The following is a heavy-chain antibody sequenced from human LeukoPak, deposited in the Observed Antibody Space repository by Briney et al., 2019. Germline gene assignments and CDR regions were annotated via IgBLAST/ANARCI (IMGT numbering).Heavy chain of an antibody. CDR1: GYTFTGYY. Sequence: ASVKVSCTASGYTFTGYYMHWVRPDPGQGLEWMGWINPNSGGTNYAQKFRGRVTMTRDTSISTAYMELSRLRSDDTAVYYCARGYLDGGYWGQGTLVTVSS. CDR2: INPNSGGT. J-gene: IGHJ4*02. D-gene: IGHD2-2*02. CDR3: ARGYLDGGY. V-gene: IGHV1-2*02.